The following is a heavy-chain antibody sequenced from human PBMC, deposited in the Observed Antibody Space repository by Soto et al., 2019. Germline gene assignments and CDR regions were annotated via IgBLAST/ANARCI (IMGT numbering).Heavy chain of an antibody. CDR3: AKSSGFDCSSTSCLPRLFDY. V-gene: IGHV3-23*01. CDR1: GFTFSSYA. Sequence: GGSLRLSCAASGFTFSSYAMSWVRQAPGKGLEWVSAISGSGGSTYYADSVKGRFTISRDNSKNTLYLQMNSLRAEDTAVYYCAKSSGFDCSSTSCLPRLFDYWGQGTLVTVS. D-gene: IGHD2-2*01. CDR2: ISGSGGST. J-gene: IGHJ4*02.